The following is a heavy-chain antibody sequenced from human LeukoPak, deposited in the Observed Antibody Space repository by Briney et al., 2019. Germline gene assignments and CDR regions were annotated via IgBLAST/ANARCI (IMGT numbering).Heavy chain of an antibody. CDR1: GYTFTSYG. CDR2: ISAYNGNT. CDR3: ARAKYYYGSGSYYPDY. V-gene: IGHV1-18*01. D-gene: IGHD3-10*01. Sequence: GASVKVSCKASGYTFTSYGISWVRQAPGQGLEWMGWISAYNGNTNYAQKLQGRVTMTTDTSTSTAYMELRSLRSDDKAVYYCARAKYYYGSGSYYPDYWGQGTLVTVSS. J-gene: IGHJ4*02.